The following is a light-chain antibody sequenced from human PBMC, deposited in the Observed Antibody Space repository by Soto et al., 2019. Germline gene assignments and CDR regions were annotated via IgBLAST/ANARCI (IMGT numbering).Light chain of an antibody. CDR3: QNLYNYPFT. V-gene: IGKV1-9*01. J-gene: IGKJ3*01. CDR2: AAS. Sequence: IQLTQSPSSLSASVGDRVTITCRASQGMTSYLAWYQQKSGKAPKLLIYAASTLQSGVPSRFSGSGSGTDFTLTISSLQPEDSATYYCQNLYNYPFTFGPGTKVDI. CDR1: QGMTSY.